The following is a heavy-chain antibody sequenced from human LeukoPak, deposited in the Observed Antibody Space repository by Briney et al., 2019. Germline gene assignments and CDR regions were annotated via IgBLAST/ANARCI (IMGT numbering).Heavy chain of an antibody. J-gene: IGHJ4*02. CDR2: IIPIFGTA. V-gene: IGHV1-69*13. CDR3: ARTIETYSSSSSLDY. D-gene: IGHD6-6*01. CDR1: GYTFTSYG. Sequence: GASVKVSCKASGYTFTSYGISWVRQAPGQGLEWMGGIIPIFGTANYAQKFQGRVTITADESTSTAYMELSSLRSEDTAVYYCARTIETYSSSSSLDYWGQGTLVTVSS.